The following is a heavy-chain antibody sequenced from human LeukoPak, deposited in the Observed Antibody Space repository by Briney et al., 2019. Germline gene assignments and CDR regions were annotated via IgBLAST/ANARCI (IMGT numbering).Heavy chain of an antibody. J-gene: IGHJ4*02. D-gene: IGHD1-7*01. CDR1: GGSIRNYY. CDR3: ASTEWNYAR. V-gene: IGHV4-59*08. Sequence: PSETLSLTCTVSGGSIRNYYWSWIRQPPGKGLEWIGYIYYRGSTNYNPSLKSRVTISVDTSKNQFSLKLSSVTAADTAVYYCASTEWNYARWGQGTLVTVSS. CDR2: IYYRGST.